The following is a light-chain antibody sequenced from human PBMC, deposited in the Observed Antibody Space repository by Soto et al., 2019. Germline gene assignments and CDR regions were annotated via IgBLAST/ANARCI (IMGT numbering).Light chain of an antibody. J-gene: IGKJ5*01. Sequence: EIVLTQYPGTLSLSPGAIATLSCSASPTFSNSFLSLFPQIPGQARRLLIYCASSRATGITDRFTGSGSGTDFTITISRLQPEDFAVYYCQPYGISRITVGPGTRLEIK. CDR2: CAS. CDR1: PTFSNSF. V-gene: IGKV3-20*01. CDR3: QPYGISRIT.